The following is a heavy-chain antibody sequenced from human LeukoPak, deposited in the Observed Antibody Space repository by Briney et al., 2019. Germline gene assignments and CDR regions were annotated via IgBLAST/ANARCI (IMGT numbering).Heavy chain of an antibody. CDR1: DGSISTSDYY. D-gene: IGHD6-13*01. CDR3: ARGGIAAAGNHYYYYMDV. J-gene: IGHJ6*03. CDR2: IYYSGST. Sequence: SETLSLTCTVSDGSISTSDYYWGWIRQPPGKGLEWIGYIYYSGSTNYNPSLKSRVTISVDTSKNQFSLKLSSVTAADTAVYYCARGGIAAAGNHYYYYMDVWGKGTAVTISS. V-gene: IGHV4-61*08.